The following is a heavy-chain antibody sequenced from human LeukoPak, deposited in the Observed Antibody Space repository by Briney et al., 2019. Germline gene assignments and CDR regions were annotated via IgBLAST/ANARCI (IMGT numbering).Heavy chain of an antibody. D-gene: IGHD4-23*01. Sequence: GGSLRLSCAASGFTFSDYYISWIRQAPGKGVEWVSYISSSGSTIYYADSVKGRFTISRDNAKNSLYLQTNSLRDEDTAVYYCARDIDSAGGNSDGMAWGQGTLVTVSS. CDR3: ARDIDSAGGNSDGMA. CDR2: ISSSGSTI. CDR1: GFTFSDYY. J-gene: IGHJ5*02. V-gene: IGHV3-11*01.